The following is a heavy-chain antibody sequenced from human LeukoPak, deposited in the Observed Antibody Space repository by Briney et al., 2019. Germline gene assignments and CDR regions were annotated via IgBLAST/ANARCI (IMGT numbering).Heavy chain of an antibody. Sequence: GGSLRLSCAASGFTVSSNYMSWVRQAPGKGLEWVSAISGVSGSTFYADSVKGRFTISRDNSKNTLYLEMNSLRAEDTAVYYCAKGGSYYTSSWFDPWGQGTLVTVSS. CDR1: GFTVSSNY. D-gene: IGHD3-10*01. CDR3: AKGGSYYTSSWFDP. CDR2: ISGVSGST. V-gene: IGHV3-23*01. J-gene: IGHJ5*02.